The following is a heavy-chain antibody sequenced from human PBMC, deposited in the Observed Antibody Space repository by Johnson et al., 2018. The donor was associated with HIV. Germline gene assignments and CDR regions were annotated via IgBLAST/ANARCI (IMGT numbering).Heavy chain of an antibody. J-gene: IGHJ3*02. CDR2: INWNGGST. CDR3: ARVKYAVSNHEYNAFDI. CDR1: GFTFDDYG. D-gene: IGHD2-2*01. V-gene: IGHV3-20*04. Sequence: VQLVESGGGVVRPGGSLRLSCAASGFTFDDYGMSWVRQAPGKGLEWVSGINWNGGSTGYEDSVKGRFTISRDNAKNSLYLQMNSLRAEDTALYYCARVKYAVSNHEYNAFDIWGQGTLVTVSS.